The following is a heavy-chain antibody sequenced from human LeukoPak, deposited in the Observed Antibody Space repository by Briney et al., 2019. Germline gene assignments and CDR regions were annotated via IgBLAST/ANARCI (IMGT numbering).Heavy chain of an antibody. D-gene: IGHD2-15*01. CDR2: ISRTGSTI. CDR1: GLILRDFY. V-gene: IGHV3-11*01. CDR3: ARESGGSWTIYGQ. Sequence: GRSLRLPCAASGLILRDFYMTWIREAPGEGLEWLAYISRTGSTIYYADSVKDRFTVSRDNAKNSLYLQMNSLRVEDTAVYYCARESGGSWTIYGQWGEGTRVSVSS. J-gene: IGHJ4*02.